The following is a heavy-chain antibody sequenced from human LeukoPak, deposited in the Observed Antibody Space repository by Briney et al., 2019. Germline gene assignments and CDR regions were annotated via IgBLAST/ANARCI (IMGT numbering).Heavy chain of an antibody. CDR3: ARDGRGSSYMEV. J-gene: IGHJ6*02. Sequence: PSETLSLTCTVSGGSVSFYYWSWIRQPPGKGLEWIGYIYYSGSTNYNPSLKSRVTISVDTSKNQFSLKVSSVTAADTAVYYCARDGRGSSYMEVWGQGTTVTVSS. CDR1: GGSVSFYY. D-gene: IGHD3-10*01. V-gene: IGHV4-59*02. CDR2: IYYSGST.